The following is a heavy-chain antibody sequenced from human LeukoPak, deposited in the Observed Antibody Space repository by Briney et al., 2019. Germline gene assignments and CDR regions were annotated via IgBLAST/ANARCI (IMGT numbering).Heavy chain of an antibody. V-gene: IGHV3-7*01. CDR1: GFTFSRHW. J-gene: IGHJ1*01. CDR2: INQDGSGK. Sequence: GGSLRLSCATSGFTFSRHWMRWVRQAPGKGLEWVANINQDGSGKYYVASVKGRFTISGDNAKNSLYLQMNSLRSEDTAIYYCAEGTTGWGQGTLVTVSS. CDR3: AEGTTG. D-gene: IGHD1-1*01.